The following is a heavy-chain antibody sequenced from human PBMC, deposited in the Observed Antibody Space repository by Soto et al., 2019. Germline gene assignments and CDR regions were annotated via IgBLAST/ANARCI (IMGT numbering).Heavy chain of an antibody. CDR2: IHYSGST. J-gene: IGHJ4*02. D-gene: IGHD3-3*01. Sequence: SETMSITCTGGGGKLSSYRLCSIQQPTGKGLEWIGYIHYSGSTKYNPSLKSRVTISADTSKNQFSLKLSSVTAADTAVYYCARGHYDFWSGYFATIDYWGQGTLVTVSS. CDR3: ARGHYDFWSGYFATIDY. CDR1: GGKLSSYR. V-gene: IGHV4-59*08.